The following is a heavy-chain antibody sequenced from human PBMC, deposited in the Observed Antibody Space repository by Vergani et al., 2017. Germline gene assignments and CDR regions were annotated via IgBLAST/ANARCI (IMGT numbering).Heavy chain of an antibody. D-gene: IGHD6-19*01. J-gene: IGHJ4*02. CDR3: ASGDSSGWTFDY. CDR1: GGSISSSPYY. Sequence: QLQLQESGPGLVKPSETLSLTCTVSGGSISSSPYYWGWIRQPPGKGLEWIGRFYYSGSTYYNPSLKSRVTISVDTSKNQFSLKLSSVTAADTAVYYCASGDSSGWTFDYWGQGTLVTVSS. CDR2: FYYSGST. V-gene: IGHV4-39*01.